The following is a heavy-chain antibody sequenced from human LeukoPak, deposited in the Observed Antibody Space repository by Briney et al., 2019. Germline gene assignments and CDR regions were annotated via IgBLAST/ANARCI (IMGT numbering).Heavy chain of an antibody. CDR1: GYTFTGYY. Sequence: GASVKVSCKASGYTFTGYYMHWVRKAPGQGLEWLGWINPNSGGTNYEQKFQGRVIMTRDTSISTAYMELSRLRSDDTAVYYCARHMTTANNWFDPWGQGTLVTVSS. V-gene: IGHV1-2*02. CDR3: ARHMTTANNWFDP. J-gene: IGHJ5*02. CDR2: INPNSGGT. D-gene: IGHD4-17*01.